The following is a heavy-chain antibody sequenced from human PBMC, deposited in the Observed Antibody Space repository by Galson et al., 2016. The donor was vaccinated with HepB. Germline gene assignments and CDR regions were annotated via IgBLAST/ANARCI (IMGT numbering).Heavy chain of an antibody. CDR1: GFTFGDYW. J-gene: IGHJ4*02. D-gene: IGHD2-15*01. V-gene: IGHV3-23*01. Sequence: SLRLSCAASGFTFGDYWMTWVRQAPGKGLEWVSDISGAGGTTHYADSVKGRFTISRDNSRDTLYLQMDRLRAADTAVYCCAKERGWYGGPNFGSWGQGTLVTVSS. CDR3: AKERGWYGGPNFGS. CDR2: ISGAGGTT.